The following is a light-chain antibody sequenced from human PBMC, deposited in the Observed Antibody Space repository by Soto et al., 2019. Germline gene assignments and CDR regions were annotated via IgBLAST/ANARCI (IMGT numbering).Light chain of an antibody. CDR3: QQYNNWPPWT. Sequence: EIVMTQSPATLSVSPGERATLSCRASQSVSSNLAWYQQKPGQDPRLLIYGASTRATGIPARFSGSGSGTEFTLTISSLQSEDFAVYYCQQYNNWPPWTFGQGTKVGIK. CDR1: QSVSSN. V-gene: IGKV3-15*01. CDR2: GAS. J-gene: IGKJ1*01.